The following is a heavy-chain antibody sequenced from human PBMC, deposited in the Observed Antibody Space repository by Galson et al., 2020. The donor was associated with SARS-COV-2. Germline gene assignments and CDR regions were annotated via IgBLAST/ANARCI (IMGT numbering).Heavy chain of an antibody. J-gene: IGHJ4*02. CDR3: AKLAEGRRSSEDY. V-gene: IGHV4-59*08. CDR2: IDDSGTT. D-gene: IGHD1-26*01. CDR1: RGSISNHY. Sequence: SQTLPLTCTVSRGSISNHYWSWIRQPPGKGLEWIGYIDDSGTTNFNPSLKSRVTISLDTPKNQFSLKVNSVTAADTAVYYCAKLAEGRRSSEDYWGQGTRVTVSS.